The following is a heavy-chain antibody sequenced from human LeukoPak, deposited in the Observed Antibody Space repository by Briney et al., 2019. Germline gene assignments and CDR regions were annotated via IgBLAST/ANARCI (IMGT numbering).Heavy chain of an antibody. D-gene: IGHD3-22*01. J-gene: IGHJ3*02. V-gene: IGHV3-30*02. CDR2: IRYDGSNK. Sequence: GGSLRLSCAASGFTFSSYGMHWVRQAPGKGLEWVAFIRYDGSNKYYAVSVKGRFTISRDNSKNTLYLQMSSLRAEDTAVYYCAIFPKNYYYDTSGSSDAFDIWGQGTMVTVSS. CDR1: GFTFSSYG. CDR3: AIFPKNYYYDTSGSSDAFDI.